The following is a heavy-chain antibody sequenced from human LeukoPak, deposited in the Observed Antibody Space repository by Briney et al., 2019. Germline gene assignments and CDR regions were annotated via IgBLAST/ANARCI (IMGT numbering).Heavy chain of an antibody. J-gene: IGHJ4*02. D-gene: IGHD3-10*01. CDR1: GFAFGDYA. Sequence: GGSLRLSCTASGFAFGDYAMSWVRQAPGKGLEWVGFIRSKAYGGTTEYAASVKGRFTISRDDSKSTAYLQMNSLKTEDTAVYYCTRGGDYYGSGSYYNLDYWGQGTLVTVSS. CDR3: TRGGDYYGSGSYYNLDY. V-gene: IGHV3-49*04. CDR2: IRSKAYGGTT.